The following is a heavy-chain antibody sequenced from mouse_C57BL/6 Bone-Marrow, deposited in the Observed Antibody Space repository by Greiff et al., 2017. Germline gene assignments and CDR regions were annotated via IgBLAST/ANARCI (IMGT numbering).Heavy chain of an antibody. V-gene: IGHV1-53*01. CDR1: GYTFTSYW. CDR3: ARWTTTVVATRYFDY. Sequence: QVQLQQPGTELVKPGASVKLSCKASGYTFTSYWMHWVKQRPGQGLEWIGNINPSNGGTNYNEKFKSKATLTVDKSSSTAYMQLSSLTSEDSAVYYCARWTTTVVATRYFDYWGQGTTLTVSS. J-gene: IGHJ2*01. CDR2: INPSNGGT. D-gene: IGHD1-1*01.